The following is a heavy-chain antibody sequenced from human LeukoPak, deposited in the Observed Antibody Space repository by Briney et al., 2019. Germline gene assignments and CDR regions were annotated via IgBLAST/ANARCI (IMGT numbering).Heavy chain of an antibody. D-gene: IGHD3-10*01. CDR1: GGSFSGYY. CDR2: INHSGST. J-gene: IGHJ3*02. V-gene: IGHV4-34*01. Sequence: SETLSLTCAAYGGSFSGYYWNLIRQPPGKGLEWIGEINHSGSTNYNPSLKSRVTISVDTSKNQFSLKLSSVTAADTAVYYCARAELSITDAFDIWGQGTMVTVSS. CDR3: ARAELSITDAFDI.